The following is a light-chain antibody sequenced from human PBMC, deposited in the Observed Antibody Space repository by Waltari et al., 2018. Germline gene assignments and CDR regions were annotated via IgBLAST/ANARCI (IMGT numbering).Light chain of an antibody. Sequence: QSALTQPASVSGSLGQSIPISCTGGSSHVGPYNLVSWYQQHPGKAPKVMIYDVTERPSGISNRFSGSKSGYTASLTISGLQAEDEADYYCGSFTTSYTWVFGGGTTLTVL. J-gene: IGLJ3*02. CDR3: GSFTTSYTWV. CDR1: SSHVGPYNL. CDR2: DVT. V-gene: IGLV2-14*03.